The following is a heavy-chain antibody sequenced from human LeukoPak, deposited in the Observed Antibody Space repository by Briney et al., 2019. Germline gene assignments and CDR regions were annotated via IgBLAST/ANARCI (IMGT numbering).Heavy chain of an antibody. Sequence: PGGSLRLSCAASGFTFSSYSMNWVRQAPGRGLEWVSSISSSSSYIYYADSVKGRFTISRDNAKNSLYLQMNSLRAEDTAVYYCARDLSGSYYSTRYFDYWGQGILVTVSS. V-gene: IGHV3-21*01. CDR3: ARDLSGSYYSTRYFDY. J-gene: IGHJ4*02. D-gene: IGHD1-26*01. CDR2: ISSSSSYI. CDR1: GFTFSSYS.